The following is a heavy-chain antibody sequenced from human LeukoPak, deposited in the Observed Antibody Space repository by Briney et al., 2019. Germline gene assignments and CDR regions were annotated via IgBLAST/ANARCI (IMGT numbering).Heavy chain of an antibody. CDR2: IYYRGDI. CDR3: AKNKDGAEAD. J-gene: IGHJ4*02. Sequence: SETLSLTCSVSDGSIRTYYGSWIRQSPGQGLEWIGNIYYRGDINYNPSLKSRVIISIDTSKNQFSLKVTSLTAADTAVYYCAKNKDGAEADWGQGTLVIVSS. CDR1: DGSIRTYY. V-gene: IGHV4-59*03. D-gene: IGHD3-10*01.